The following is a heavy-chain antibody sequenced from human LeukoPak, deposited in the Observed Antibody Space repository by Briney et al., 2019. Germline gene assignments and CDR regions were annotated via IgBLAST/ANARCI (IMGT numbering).Heavy chain of an antibody. Sequence: ASVKVSCKASGYTFTGYHMHWVRQAPGQGLEWMGWINPNSGGTNYAQKFQGRVTMTRDTSISTAYMELSRLRSDDTAVYYCARDPPGEAVAGKKPWDYWGQETLFTVSS. D-gene: IGHD6-19*01. CDR3: ARDPPGEAVAGKKPWDY. CDR2: INPNSGGT. CDR1: GYTFTGYH. J-gene: IGHJ4*02. V-gene: IGHV1-2*02.